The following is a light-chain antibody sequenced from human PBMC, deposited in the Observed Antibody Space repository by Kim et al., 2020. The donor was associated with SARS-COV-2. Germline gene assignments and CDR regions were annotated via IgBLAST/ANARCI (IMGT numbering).Light chain of an antibody. CDR1: QGVNSNY. V-gene: IGKV3-20*01. CDR2: AAS. CDR3: QQYDTSPFS. J-gene: IGKJ2*03. Sequence: FSPGDRATLSCRASQGVNSNYLAWYQHRRGQAPRLLISAASSRATGIPDRFSGSGSGTDFTLTISRLEPEDFAVYYCQQYDTSPFSFGPGTKLEI.